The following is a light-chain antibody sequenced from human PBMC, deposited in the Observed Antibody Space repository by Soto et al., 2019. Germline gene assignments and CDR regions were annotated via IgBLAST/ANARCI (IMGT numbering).Light chain of an antibody. CDR1: QSVRSNY. CDR2: GAS. J-gene: IGKJ1*01. V-gene: IGKV3-20*01. Sequence: IVLAQSPGTLSLSPGERATLSCRASQSVRSNYLAWYQQKVGQAPGLLIFGASSRATGIPDRLSGSGSGTDFTLTISRLEPEDFAVYYCQQYENSLWTFGQGTKVDIK. CDR3: QQYENSLWT.